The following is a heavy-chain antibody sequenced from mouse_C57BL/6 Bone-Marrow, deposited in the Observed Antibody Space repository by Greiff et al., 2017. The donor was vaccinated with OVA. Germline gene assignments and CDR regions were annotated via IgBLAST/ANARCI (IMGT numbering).Heavy chain of an antibody. Sequence: QVQLQQSGPGLVAPSQSLSITCTVSGFSLTSYGVSWVRQPPGKGLEWLGVIWGDGSTHYHSALISRLSISKDTSKSQVFLKLNSLQTDDTATYYCAAPIYYYGSSPYYYAMDYWGQGTSVTVSS. J-gene: IGHJ4*01. V-gene: IGHV2-3*01. D-gene: IGHD1-1*01. CDR1: GFSLTSYG. CDR2: IWGDGST. CDR3: AAPIYYYGSSPYYYAMDY.